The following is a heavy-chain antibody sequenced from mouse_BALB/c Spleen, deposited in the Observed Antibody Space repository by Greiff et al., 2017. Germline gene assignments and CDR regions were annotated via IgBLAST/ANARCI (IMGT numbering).Heavy chain of an antibody. Sequence: EVQGVESGAELVKPGASVKLSCTASGFNIKDTYMHWVKQRPEQGLEWIGRIDPANGNTKYDPKFQGKATITADTSSNTAYLQLSSLTSEDTAVYYCARVYYGNNGGFAYWGQGTLVTVSA. D-gene: IGHD2-1*01. CDR2: IDPANGNT. J-gene: IGHJ3*01. CDR1: GFNIKDTY. CDR3: ARVYYGNNGGFAY. V-gene: IGHV14-3*02.